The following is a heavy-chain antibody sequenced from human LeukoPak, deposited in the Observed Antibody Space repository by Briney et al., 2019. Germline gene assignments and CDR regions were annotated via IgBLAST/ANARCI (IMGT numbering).Heavy chain of an antibody. J-gene: IGHJ4*02. Sequence: SETLSLTCTVSGGSISSSNYYWGWIRQPPGKGLEWIGNIFYSGSTYYNPSLKSRVTISVDTSKNQFSLRLSSVTAADTAVYYCAGLVVVTATIDYWGQGTLVTLST. D-gene: IGHD2-21*02. CDR1: GGSISSSNYY. V-gene: IGHV4-39*01. CDR2: IFYSGST. CDR3: AGLVVVTATIDY.